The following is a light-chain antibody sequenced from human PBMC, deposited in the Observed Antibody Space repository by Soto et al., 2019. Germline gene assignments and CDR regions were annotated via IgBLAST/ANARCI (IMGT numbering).Light chain of an antibody. CDR3: QQRSNWLPYT. CDR1: QGVNSY. J-gene: IGKJ2*01. Sequence: EIVLTQSPATLSLSPGERATLSCRASQGVNSYLAWYQQKPGQAPRLLIYDASNRATGIPARFSGSGSVTDFTLTISSLEPEDFAVYYCQQRSNWLPYTFGQGTKLEIK. CDR2: DAS. V-gene: IGKV3-11*01.